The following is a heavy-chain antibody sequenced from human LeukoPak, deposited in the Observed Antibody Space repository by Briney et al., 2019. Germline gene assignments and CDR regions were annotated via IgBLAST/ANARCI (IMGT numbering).Heavy chain of an antibody. CDR2: INPNSGNT. CDR1: GYTFTSYD. Sequence: ASVKVSCKASGYTFTSYDINWVRQATGQGLEWMGWINPNSGNTGYAQKFQGRVTITRNTSISTAYMELSSVRSEDTAVYYCARGRFGDYYYYYYMDVWGKGTTVTVSS. V-gene: IGHV1-8*03. CDR3: ARGRFGDYYYYYYMDV. J-gene: IGHJ6*03. D-gene: IGHD3-3*01.